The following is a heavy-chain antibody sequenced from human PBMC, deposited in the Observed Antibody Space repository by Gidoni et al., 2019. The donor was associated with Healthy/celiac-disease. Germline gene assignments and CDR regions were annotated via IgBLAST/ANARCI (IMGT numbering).Heavy chain of an antibody. CDR1: GFTVSRNY. J-gene: IGHJ2*01. CDR2: IYSGGST. CDR3: ARAITMIVVSSGYFDL. V-gene: IGHV3-53*01. D-gene: IGHD3-22*01. Sequence: EVQLVEPGGGLIQPGGSLRLSCSASGFTVSRNYMSWVRQAPGKGLEWVSVIYSGGSTYYADSVKGRFTISRDNSKNTLYLQMNSLRAEDTAVYYCARAITMIVVSSGYFDLWGRGTLVTVSS.